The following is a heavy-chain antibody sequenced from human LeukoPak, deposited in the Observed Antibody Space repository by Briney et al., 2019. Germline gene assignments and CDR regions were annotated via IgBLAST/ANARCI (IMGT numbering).Heavy chain of an antibody. CDR3: ARRTFYGGDYFDY. D-gene: IGHD4-23*01. Sequence: SETLSLTCTVSGGSISSSSYYWGWIRQPPGKGLEWIGTIYYSGNTYYNPSLKSRVAISVDTSKNQFSLNLSSVTAADTAVYYCARRTFYGGDYFDYWGQGTLVTVSS. CDR2: IYYSGNT. J-gene: IGHJ4*02. V-gene: IGHV4-39*01. CDR1: GGSISSSSYY.